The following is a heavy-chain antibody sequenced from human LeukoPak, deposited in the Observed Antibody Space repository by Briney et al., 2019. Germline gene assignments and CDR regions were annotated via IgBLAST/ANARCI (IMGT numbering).Heavy chain of an antibody. Sequence: PGGSLRLSCAASGFMFSTYWMHWVRQAPGKGLVWVPRINSDGSSTTYADSVKGRFTISRDNAKNTLYLQMNSLRAEDTAVYYCARSYDSSGYFSYYYYGMDVWGRGTTVTVSS. J-gene: IGHJ6*02. CDR2: INSDGSST. D-gene: IGHD3-22*01. CDR3: ARSYDSSGYFSYYYYGMDV. CDR1: GFMFSTYW. V-gene: IGHV3-74*01.